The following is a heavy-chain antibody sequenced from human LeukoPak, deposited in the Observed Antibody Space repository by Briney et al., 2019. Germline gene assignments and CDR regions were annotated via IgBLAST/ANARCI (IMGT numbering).Heavy chain of an antibody. CDR3: ARESKSTMVRGVINAPLNY. J-gene: IGHJ4*02. Sequence: EASVKVSCKASGYTFTSYYMHWVRQAPGQGLEWMGIINPSGGSASYAQKFQGRVTMTRDTSTSTVYMELSSLRSEDTAVYYCARESKSTMVRGVINAPLNYWGQGTLVTVSS. D-gene: IGHD3-10*01. CDR1: GYTFTSYY. V-gene: IGHV1-46*01. CDR2: INPSGGSA.